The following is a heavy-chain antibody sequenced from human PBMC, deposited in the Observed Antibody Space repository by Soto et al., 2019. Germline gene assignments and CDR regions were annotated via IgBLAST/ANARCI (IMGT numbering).Heavy chain of an antibody. D-gene: IGHD3-9*01. Sequence: SETLSLTCTVSGGSVSSGSYYWSWIRQPPGKGLEWIGYIYYSGSTNYNPSLKSRVTISVDTSKNQFSLKLSSVTAAETAVYYCARDGGYYDILTGLHYYYYGMDVWGQGTTVTVAS. V-gene: IGHV4-61*01. CDR3: ARDGGYYDILTGLHYYYYGMDV. J-gene: IGHJ6*02. CDR1: GGSVSSGSYY. CDR2: IYYSGST.